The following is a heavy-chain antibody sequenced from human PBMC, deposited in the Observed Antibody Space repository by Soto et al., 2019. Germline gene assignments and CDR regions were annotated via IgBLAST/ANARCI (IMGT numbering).Heavy chain of an antibody. CDR1: GYTFTSYD. CDR3: ARLWFGELYAFDI. V-gene: IGHV1-8*01. Sequence: ASVKVSCKASGYTFTSYDINWVRQATGQGLEWMGWMNPNSGNTGYAQKFQGRVTMTRNTSISTAYMELSSLRSEDTAVYYCARLWFGELYAFDIWSQGTMVTVSS. CDR2: MNPNSGNT. D-gene: IGHD3-10*01. J-gene: IGHJ3*02.